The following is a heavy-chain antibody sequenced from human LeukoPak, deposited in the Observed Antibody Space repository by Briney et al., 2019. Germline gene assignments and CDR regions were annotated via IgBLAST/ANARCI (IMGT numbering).Heavy chain of an antibody. Sequence: GGSLRLSCAASGFTFSSYSMNWVRQAPGKGLEWVSPISSSSSYIYYADSVKGRFTISRDNAKNSLYLQMNSLRAEDTAVYYCARGYDSSGYTTFDYWGQGTLVTVSS. J-gene: IGHJ4*02. V-gene: IGHV3-21*01. CDR1: GFTFSSYS. CDR2: ISSSSSYI. CDR3: ARGYDSSGYTTFDY. D-gene: IGHD3-22*01.